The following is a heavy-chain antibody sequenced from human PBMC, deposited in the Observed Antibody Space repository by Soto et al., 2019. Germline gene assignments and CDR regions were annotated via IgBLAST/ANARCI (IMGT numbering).Heavy chain of an antibody. D-gene: IGHD2-15*01. CDR3: SGCSGGACHRNYGMDV. CDR1: GFTFSSCT. CDR2: ISPSTSNI. J-gene: IGHJ6*02. V-gene: IGHV3-21*01. Sequence: EVHLVESGGGLVKPGGSLRLSCAVSGFTFSSCTMNWVRQAPGKGLEWVSSISPSTSNIYYTDSVKGRFTISRDNAKNSLFLQMNSLSAEDTAVYYCSGCSGGACHRNYGMDVWGQGTTVTVSS.